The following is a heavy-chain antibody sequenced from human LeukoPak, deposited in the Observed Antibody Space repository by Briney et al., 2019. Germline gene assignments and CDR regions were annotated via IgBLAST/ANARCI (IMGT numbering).Heavy chain of an antibody. D-gene: IGHD3-9*01. Sequence: PGTSLRLSCVASGFTFADHAMHWVRRAPGQGLEWVTGINWNNGGVVYAASVRGRFTVSRDNAKNTLYLQMNRLGPEDTAFYYCARDDYDTLGYNFHYWGQGTLVTVSS. J-gene: IGHJ4*02. CDR1: GFTFADHA. CDR3: ARDDYDTLGYNFHY. V-gene: IGHV3-9*01. CDR2: INWNNGGV.